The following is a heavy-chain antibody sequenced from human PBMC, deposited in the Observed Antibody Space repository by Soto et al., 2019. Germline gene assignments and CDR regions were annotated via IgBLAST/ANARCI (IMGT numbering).Heavy chain of an antibody. Sequence: EVQLVESGGGLVKPGGSLRLSCAASGFTFSSYSMNWVRQAPGKGLEWVSSISSSSSYIYYADSVKGRFTISRDNAKNSLYLQMNSLRAEDTAVYYCARAAVPRHYYDSSGYYYDYWGQGTLVTVSS. CDR3: ARAAVPRHYYDSSGYYYDY. CDR1: GFTFSSYS. J-gene: IGHJ4*02. D-gene: IGHD3-22*01. CDR2: ISSSSSYI. V-gene: IGHV3-21*01.